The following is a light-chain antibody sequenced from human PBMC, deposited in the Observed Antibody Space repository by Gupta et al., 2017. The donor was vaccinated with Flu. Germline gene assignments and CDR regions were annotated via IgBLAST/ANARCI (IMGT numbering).Light chain of an antibody. CDR3: QQDNSFPFT. CDR2: KAS. CDR1: QSISNW. V-gene: IGKV1-5*03. J-gene: IGKJ2*01. Sequence: DIQMTQSPSTLSASVGDRVTITCRASQSISNWLAWYQQKPGKAPKLLIYKASSLESGVPSRFSGSGSGTEFTLTISSLQPDDFATYSCQQDNSFPFTFAQGTKMEIK.